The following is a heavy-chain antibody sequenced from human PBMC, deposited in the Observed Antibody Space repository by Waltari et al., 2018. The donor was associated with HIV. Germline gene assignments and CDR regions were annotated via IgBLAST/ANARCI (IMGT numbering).Heavy chain of an antibody. V-gene: IGHV1-2*06. CDR1: GYTFTGYY. CDR2: INPNSGGT. CDR3: ARDFVTYYDSSGNDY. J-gene: IGHJ4*02. Sequence: QVQLVQSGAEVKKPGASVKVSCKASGYTFTGYYMHWVRQAPGQGLEWMGRINPNSGGTNYAQKFQGRVTMTRDTSISTAYMELSRLRSDDTAVYYCARDFVTYYDSSGNDYWGQGTLVTVSS. D-gene: IGHD3-22*01.